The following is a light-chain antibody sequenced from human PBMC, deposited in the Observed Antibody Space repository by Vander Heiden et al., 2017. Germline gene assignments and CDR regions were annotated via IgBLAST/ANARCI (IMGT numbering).Light chain of an antibody. CDR3: QQYNSWPLFT. CDR2: RAS. V-gene: IGKV3-15*01. CDR1: QNINQY. J-gene: IGKJ4*01. Sequence: EVVMTQSPATLSVSPGERATLTCRASQNINQYLAWFQQKPGQTPRLLIYRASRRATGLPVRFSGSASGTEFNLTISDLQSEDFAVYYCQQYNSWPLFTFGGGTKVEI.